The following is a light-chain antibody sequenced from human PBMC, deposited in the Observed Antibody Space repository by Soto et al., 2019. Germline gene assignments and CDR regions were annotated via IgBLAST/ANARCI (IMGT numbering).Light chain of an antibody. Sequence: DIQMTQSPSSLSASVGDRVTITCQTSQSINTYLNWYQQKPGKAPKLLIYGASSLQSGVPLRFSGSGSGTEFTLTISSLQPEDFAVYYCQQRGNWPPTFGQGTKVDIK. CDR2: GAS. CDR3: QQRGNWPPT. CDR1: QSINTY. V-gene: IGKV1-39*01. J-gene: IGKJ1*01.